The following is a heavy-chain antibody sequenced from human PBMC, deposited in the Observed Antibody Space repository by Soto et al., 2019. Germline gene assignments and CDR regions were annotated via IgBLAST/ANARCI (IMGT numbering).Heavy chain of an antibody. Sequence: PSETLSLTCTVSGASISRYYWSWIRQSPGKGLEWIGYMYYSGNANYNPSLRSRITISVDTSKNQFSLKLTSVTAADTAVYYCARVAMDSSGYYYDYWGQGTLVTVS. D-gene: IGHD3-22*01. CDR3: ARVAMDSSGYYYDY. CDR2: MYYSGNA. V-gene: IGHV4-59*12. J-gene: IGHJ4*02. CDR1: GASISRYY.